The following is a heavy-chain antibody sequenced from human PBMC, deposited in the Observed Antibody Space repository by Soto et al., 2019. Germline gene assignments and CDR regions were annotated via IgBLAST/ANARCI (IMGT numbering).Heavy chain of an antibody. D-gene: IGHD2-15*01. CDR1: GFTFSSYG. CDR3: AKDRGIFVTIDY. J-gene: IGHJ4*02. Sequence: QVQLVESGGGVVQPGRSLRLSCAGSGFTFSSYGMHWVRQAPGKGLEWVAVISYDGSNKYYADSVKGRFTISRDNSKNTLYLQMNSLRAEDTAVYYCAKDRGIFVTIDYWGQGTLVTVSS. V-gene: IGHV3-30*18. CDR2: ISYDGSNK.